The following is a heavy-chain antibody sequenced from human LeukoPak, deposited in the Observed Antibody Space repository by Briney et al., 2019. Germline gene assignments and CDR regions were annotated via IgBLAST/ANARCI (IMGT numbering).Heavy chain of an antibody. V-gene: IGHV3-23*01. Sequence: GGSLRLSCSVSRLTFSSYLRSWVRQAPGKGLEWVSVISGSGGTTYYAASVKGRFTISRDNSKNTLYLQMNSLRAEDTAVYYCAKDVPGGWWYFDLWGRGTLVTVSS. D-gene: IGHD6-19*01. J-gene: IGHJ2*01. CDR1: RLTFSSYL. CDR3: AKDVPGGWWYFDL. CDR2: ISGSGGTT.